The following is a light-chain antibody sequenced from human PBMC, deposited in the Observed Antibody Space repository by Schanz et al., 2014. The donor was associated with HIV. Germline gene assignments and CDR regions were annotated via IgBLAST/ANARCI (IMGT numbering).Light chain of an antibody. CDR1: QRLSSSY. J-gene: IGKJ4*01. V-gene: IGKV3-20*01. CDR2: ATS. CDR3: QYFGNSGGT. Sequence: DIVLTQSPGTLSLSPGGRATLSCGASQRLSSSYLAWYQQKRDQAPRLVIYATSTRAAGIPDRFSGTGSGTDFTLTISRLEPEDFAVYFCQYFGNSGGTFGGGTKVEIK.